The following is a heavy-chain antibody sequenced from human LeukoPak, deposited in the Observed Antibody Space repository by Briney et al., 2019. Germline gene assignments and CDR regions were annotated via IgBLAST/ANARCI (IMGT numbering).Heavy chain of an antibody. J-gene: IGHJ4*02. D-gene: IGHD3-10*01. CDR1: VYTLTNHG. V-gene: IGHV1-18*01. CDR3: ARTPKRFGELYQSADY. CDR2: ISAYNGNA. Sequence: ASVKVSCKASVYTLTNHGITWVRQAPGQGLEWMGWISAYNGNADYAQSFQGRVTMPTDTSTSTANMELRRQRSDDTGVYYCARTPKRFGELYQSADYWGQGTLVTVSS.